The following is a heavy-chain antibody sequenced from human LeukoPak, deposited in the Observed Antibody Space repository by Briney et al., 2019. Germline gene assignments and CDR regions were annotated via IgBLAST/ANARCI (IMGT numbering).Heavy chain of an antibody. CDR2: IYPGDFDI. D-gene: IGHD3-22*01. J-gene: IGHJ4*02. Sequence: GESLQISCQGSGYIFTNYWIAWVRQMPGKGLEWMGIIYPGDFDIRYSPSFQGQVTISADKSISTAYLQWSSLKASDTAMYYCATSDYYDSSGYPFDYWGQGTLVTVSS. CDR3: ATSDYYDSSGYPFDY. CDR1: GYIFTNYW. V-gene: IGHV5-51*01.